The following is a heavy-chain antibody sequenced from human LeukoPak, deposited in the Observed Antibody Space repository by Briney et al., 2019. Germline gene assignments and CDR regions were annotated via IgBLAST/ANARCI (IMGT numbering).Heavy chain of an antibody. CDR1: GFTFSSYW. CDR3: ARGPAGTFFRYFDY. Sequence: GGSLRLSCAASGFTFSSYWMSWVRQAPGKGLEWVAKIKQDGSEKYYVDSVKGRFTISRDNAKNSLYLQMNSLRAEDTAVYYCARGPAGTFFRYFDYWGQGTLVTVSS. CDR2: IKQDGSEK. V-gene: IGHV3-7*01. D-gene: IGHD6-13*01. J-gene: IGHJ4*02.